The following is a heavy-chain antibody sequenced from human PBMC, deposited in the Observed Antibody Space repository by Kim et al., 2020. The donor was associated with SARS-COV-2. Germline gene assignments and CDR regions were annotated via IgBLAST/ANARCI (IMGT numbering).Heavy chain of an antibody. CDR1: GGSISSGIYH. CDR3: VGLSPLPSGGPLAD. CDR2: IVYSGNT. D-gene: IGHD2-15*01. V-gene: IGHV4-39*01. Sequence: SETLSLTCTVSGGSISSGIYHWAWIRQPPGKGLEGIGGIVYSGNTHYSPALKSRVSISGDTSKNQFSLKITSVTAADTPVYYCVGLSPLPSGGPLADWG. J-gene: IGHJ1*01.